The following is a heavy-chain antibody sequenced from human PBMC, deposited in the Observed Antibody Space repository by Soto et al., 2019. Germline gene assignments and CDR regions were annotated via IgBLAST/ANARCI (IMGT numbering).Heavy chain of an antibody. CDR3: ARGRELQDYYYGIDV. CDR1: GGSISSYY. V-gene: IGHV4-59*01. D-gene: IGHD1-7*01. CDR2: NYYSGST. J-gene: IGHJ6*02. Sequence: SETLSLTCTVPGGSISSYYWRWIRQSPGKGLEWIGYNYYSGSTNYNPSLKSRVTISVDTSKNQFSLKLSSVTAADTAVYYCARGRELQDYYYGIDVWGQGTTVTVSS.